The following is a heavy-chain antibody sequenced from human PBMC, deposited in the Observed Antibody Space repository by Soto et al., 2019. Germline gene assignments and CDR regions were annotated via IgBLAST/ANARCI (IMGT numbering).Heavy chain of an antibody. V-gene: IGHV1-69*12. Sequence: QVQLVQSGAEVKKPGSSVKVSCKASGGTFSSYAISWVRQAPGQGLEWMGGIIPIFGTANYAQKFQGRVTITADESTSTAYMELSSLRSEDTAVYYCARSRWWLVIGGGYYFDYWGQGTLVTVSS. D-gene: IGHD6-19*01. J-gene: IGHJ4*02. CDR3: ARSRWWLVIGGGYYFDY. CDR2: IIPIFGTA. CDR1: GGTFSSYA.